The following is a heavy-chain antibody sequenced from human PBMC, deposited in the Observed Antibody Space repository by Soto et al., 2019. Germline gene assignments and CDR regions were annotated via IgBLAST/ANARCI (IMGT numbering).Heavy chain of an antibody. CDR2: ISSSWSTV. CDR1: GFTFYDYY. D-gene: IGHD3-16*01. V-gene: IGHV3-11*01. Sequence: GGSLRLSCAASGFTFYDYYMSWIRQAPGKGLEWLSYISSSWSTVSYTDSVKGRFPISRDNAKNSLYLQINSLRADDRAIYYCGRDAYCSRASCPRSAALNIWGLGTMVTVSS. J-gene: IGHJ3*02. CDR3: GRDAYCSRASCPRSAALNI.